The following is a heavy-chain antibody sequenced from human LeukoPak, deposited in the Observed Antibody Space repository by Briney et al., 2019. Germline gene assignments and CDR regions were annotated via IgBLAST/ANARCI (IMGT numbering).Heavy chain of an antibody. J-gene: IGHJ5*02. CDR1: GGSISSYY. CDR2: IYYSGST. CDR3: AREAKYYYGSGSYRRPGGNWFDP. Sequence: PSGTLSLTCTVSGGSISSYYWSWIRQPPGKGLEWIGYIYYSGSTNYNPSLKSRVTISVDTSKNQFSLKLSSVTAADTAVYYCAREAKYYYGSGSYRRPGGNWFDPWGQGTLVTVSS. V-gene: IGHV4-59*12. D-gene: IGHD3-10*01.